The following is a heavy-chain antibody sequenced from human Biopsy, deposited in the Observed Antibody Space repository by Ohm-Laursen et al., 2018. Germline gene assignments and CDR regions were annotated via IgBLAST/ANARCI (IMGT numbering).Heavy chain of an antibody. V-gene: IGHV4-59*11. CDR2: ISYTGYT. CDR3: ARGSNDFGGLYFPR. Sequence: GTLSLTCTVSGGSFTGHCWSWIRQPPGKGLEWIGHISYTGYTSYNASLKSRVTISVDTSRNHFSLRLSSLTAADTAVYYCARGSNDFGGLYFPRWGQGTLVTVSS. CDR1: GGSFTGHC. J-gene: IGHJ4*02. D-gene: IGHD4-23*01.